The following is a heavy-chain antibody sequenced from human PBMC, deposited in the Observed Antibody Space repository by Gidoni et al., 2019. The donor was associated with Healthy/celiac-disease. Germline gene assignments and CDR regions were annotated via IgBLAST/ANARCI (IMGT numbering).Heavy chain of an antibody. CDR3: ARATYGGNTEGFVFYFDY. D-gene: IGHD4-17*01. V-gene: IGHV2-5*02. Sequence: QITLKESGPTLVKPTQTLPLTCTISGFSLSTSGVGVGWIRQNPGKALEWLALLYWDDDKRYSQSLKSRIAISKDTSKSQVVLTMTNMDPVDTATYYCARATYGGNTEGFVFYFDYGGQVTLVTVSS. CDR2: LYWDDDK. CDR1: GFSLSTSGVG. J-gene: IGHJ4*02.